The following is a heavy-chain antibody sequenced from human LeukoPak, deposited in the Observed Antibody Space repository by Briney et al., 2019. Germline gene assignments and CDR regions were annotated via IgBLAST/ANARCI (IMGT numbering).Heavy chain of an antibody. CDR1: GGSISSYY. CDR3: ARDRVGGATAAFDI. Sequence: SETLSLTCTVSGGSISSYYWSWIRQPPGKGLEWIGYIYYSGSTNYNPSLKSRVAISVDRSKNQFSLKLSSVTAADTAVYYCARDRVGGATAAFDIWGQGTMVTASS. J-gene: IGHJ3*02. D-gene: IGHD1-26*01. V-gene: IGHV4-59*01. CDR2: IYYSGST.